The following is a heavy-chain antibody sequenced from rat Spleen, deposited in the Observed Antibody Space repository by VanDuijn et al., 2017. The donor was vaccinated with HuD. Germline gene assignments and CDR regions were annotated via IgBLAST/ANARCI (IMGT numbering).Heavy chain of an antibody. J-gene: IGHJ2*01. CDR2: VSYAGSST. D-gene: IGHD1-5*01. Sequence: EVQLVESGGGLVQPGRSMKLSCAASGFTFTNYDMAWVRQAPTKGLEWVASVSYAGSSTYYRDSVKGRFTISRDNAKSTLYLQMDSLRSEDTATYYCTTLRWDYFDSWGQGVMVTVSS. V-gene: IGHV5-20*01. CDR3: TTLRWDYFDS. CDR1: GFTFTNYD.